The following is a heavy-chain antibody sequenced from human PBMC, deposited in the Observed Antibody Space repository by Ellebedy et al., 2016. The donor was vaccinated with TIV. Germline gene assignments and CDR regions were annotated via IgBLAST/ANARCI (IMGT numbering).Heavy chain of an antibody. CDR1: GFTFSNSN. Sequence: GESLKISCEASGFTFSNSNLNWVRQAPGKGLEWVSYISTGSRNIYYADSVKGRFTISRDNAKNSLYLHMNSLRDEDTAVYYCARDGAYNYDTYWYFDLWGRGTLVIVSS. CDR2: ISTGSRNI. J-gene: IGHJ2*01. CDR3: ARDGAYNYDTYWYFDL. D-gene: IGHD5-18*01. V-gene: IGHV3-48*02.